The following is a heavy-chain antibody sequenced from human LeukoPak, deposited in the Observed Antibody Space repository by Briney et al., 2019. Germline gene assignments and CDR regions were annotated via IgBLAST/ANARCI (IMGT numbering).Heavy chain of an antibody. CDR2: IYYSGST. D-gene: IGHD3-22*01. CDR3: ASCGSGYYYGIDY. Sequence: MTSETLSLTCTVSGGSISSSGYYWGWIRQPPGKGLEWIGSIYYSGSTDYNPSLKSRVTISVDTSKNQFSLKLSSVTAADTAVYYCASCGSGYYYGIDYWGQGTLVTVSS. V-gene: IGHV4-39*01. J-gene: IGHJ4*02. CDR1: GGSISSSGYY.